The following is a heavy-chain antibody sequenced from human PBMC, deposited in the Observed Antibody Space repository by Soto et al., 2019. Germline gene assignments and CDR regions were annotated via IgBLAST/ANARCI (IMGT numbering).Heavy chain of an antibody. Sequence: CIKLSCAASRVTLYTSPVGVVRKTPGKGLEWVSAISGSGGSTYYADSVKGRFTISRDNSKNTLYLQMNSLRAEDTAVYYCAKDCDSRVFKGYFDFWGQRILVSLSS. CDR3: AKDCDSRVFKGYFDF. CDR2: ISGSGGST. V-gene: IGHV3-23*01. J-gene: IGHJ4*02. CDR1: RVTLYTSP. D-gene: IGHD6-13*01.